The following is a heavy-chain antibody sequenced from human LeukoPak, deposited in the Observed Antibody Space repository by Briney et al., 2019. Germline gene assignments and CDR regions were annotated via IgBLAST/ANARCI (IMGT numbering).Heavy chain of an antibody. V-gene: IGHV4-34*01. J-gene: IGHJ5*02. CDR3: ARNISTVANGARYNWFDP. D-gene: IGHD4-11*01. Sequence: SETLSLTCAVYGGSFSGYYWSRIRQPPGKGLGWIGEINHSGSTNYSPSLKSRVTMSVETSKNQFSLKLSSVTAADTAVYYCARNISTVANGARYNWFDPWGQGTLVTVSS. CDR2: INHSGST. CDR1: GGSFSGYY.